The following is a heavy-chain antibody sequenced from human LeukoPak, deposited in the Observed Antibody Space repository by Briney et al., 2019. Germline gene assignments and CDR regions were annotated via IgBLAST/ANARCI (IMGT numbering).Heavy chain of an antibody. J-gene: IGHJ5*02. CDR1: GGSISSYY. D-gene: IGHD6-13*01. Sequence: SETLSHTCTVSGGSISSYYWSWIRQPPGKGLEWIGYIYYSGSTNYNPSLKSRVTISVDTSKNQFSLKLSSVTAADTAVYYCARSPRGSWYTGWFDPWGQGTLVTVSS. CDR2: IYYSGST. CDR3: ARSPRGSWYTGWFDP. V-gene: IGHV4-59*01.